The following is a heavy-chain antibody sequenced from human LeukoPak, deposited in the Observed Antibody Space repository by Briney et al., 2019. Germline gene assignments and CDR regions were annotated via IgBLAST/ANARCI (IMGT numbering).Heavy chain of an antibody. CDR3: ARGYGSGSYWYYYYYYMDV. V-gene: IGHV1-8*02. J-gene: IGHJ6*03. CDR2: MNPNSGNT. Sequence: ASVKVSCKASGYTFTSYGINWVRQATGQGLEWMGWMNPNSGNTGYAQKFQGRVTMTRNTSISTAYMELSSLRSEDTAVYYCARGYGSGSYWYYYYYYMDVWGKGTTVTISS. CDR1: GYTFTSYG. D-gene: IGHD3-10*01.